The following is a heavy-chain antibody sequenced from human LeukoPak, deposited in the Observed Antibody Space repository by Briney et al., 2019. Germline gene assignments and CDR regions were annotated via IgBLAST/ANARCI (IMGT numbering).Heavy chain of an antibody. CDR1: GGTFSSYA. CDR3: ARAWELLPFDY. CDR2: IIPIFGTA. Sequence: ASVKVSCKASGGTFSSYAISWVRQAPGQGLEWMGGIIPIFGTANYAQKFQGRVTITRDTSASTAYMELSSLRSVDTAVYYCARAWELLPFDYWGQGTLVTVSS. V-gene: IGHV1-69*05. J-gene: IGHJ4*02. D-gene: IGHD1-26*01.